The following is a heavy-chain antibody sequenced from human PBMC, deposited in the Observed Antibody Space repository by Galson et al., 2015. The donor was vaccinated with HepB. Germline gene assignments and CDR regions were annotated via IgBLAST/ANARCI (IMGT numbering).Heavy chain of an antibody. J-gene: IGHJ5*02. Sequence: SLRLSCAASGFTFSSYWMSWVRQAPGKGLEWVANIKQDGSEKYYVDSVKGRFTISRDNAKNSLYLQMNSLRAEDTAVYYCARDKSGYYDSSGYLNWFDPWGQGTLVTVSS. CDR2: IKQDGSEK. CDR1: GFTFSSYW. V-gene: IGHV3-7*03. D-gene: IGHD3-22*01. CDR3: ARDKSGYYDSSGYLNWFDP.